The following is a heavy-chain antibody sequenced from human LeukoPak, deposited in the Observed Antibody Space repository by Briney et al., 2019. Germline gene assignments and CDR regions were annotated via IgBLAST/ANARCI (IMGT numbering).Heavy chain of an antibody. D-gene: IGHD6-6*01. CDR2: MSSTGDII. V-gene: IGHV3-48*03. CDR3: ARDDGGRHTSSLDY. CDR1: GFTFSTYE. J-gene: IGHJ4*02. Sequence: GGSLRLSCAASGFTFSTYEMHWVRQAPGKGLEWVSYMSSTGDIIYYAVSVDGRFTISRDNANNSLYLQMDSLRAEDTAVYYCARDDGGRHTSSLDYWGQGTLVAVSS.